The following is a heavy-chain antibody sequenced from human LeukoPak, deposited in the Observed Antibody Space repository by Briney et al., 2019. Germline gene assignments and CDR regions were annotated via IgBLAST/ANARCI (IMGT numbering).Heavy chain of an antibody. Sequence: GGSLRLSCTVSGFTVSSNSMSWVRQAPGKGLEWVSFIYSGGNTHNSDSVMGRFTISRDNSKNTLYLQLNSLSADDTAVYYCARNSGWYGVSWGQGTLVTVSS. CDR2: IYSGGNT. CDR3: ARNSGWYGVS. D-gene: IGHD6-19*01. V-gene: IGHV3-53*01. CDR1: GFTVSSNS. J-gene: IGHJ4*02.